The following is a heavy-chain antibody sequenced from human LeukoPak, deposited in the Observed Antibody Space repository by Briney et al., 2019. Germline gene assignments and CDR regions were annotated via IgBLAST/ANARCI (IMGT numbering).Heavy chain of an antibody. J-gene: IGHJ4*02. CDR3: ARGQVTMIVVVIRPPYFDY. V-gene: IGHV4-34*01. D-gene: IGHD3-22*01. CDR2: INHSGST. CDR1: GGSFSGYY. Sequence: SEALSLTCAVYGGSFSGYYWSWIRQPPGKGLEWIGEINHSGSTNYNPSLKSRVTISVDTSKNQFSLKLSSVTAADTAVYYCARGQVTMIVVVIRPPYFDYWGQGTLVTVSS.